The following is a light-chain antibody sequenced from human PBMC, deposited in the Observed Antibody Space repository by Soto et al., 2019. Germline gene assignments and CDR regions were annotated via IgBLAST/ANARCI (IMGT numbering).Light chain of an antibody. CDR3: QQFNKWPRT. J-gene: IGKJ1*01. V-gene: IGKV3-15*01. CDR2: GAY. CDR1: QSVSTN. Sequence: VMTQSPATLSVSPGERATLSCRASQSVSTNLAWYQQRPGQAPRLIISGAYTRATGIPARFSGSGSGTDFTLTISSLQSEDFAIYYCQQFNKWPRTFGQGTRVEIK.